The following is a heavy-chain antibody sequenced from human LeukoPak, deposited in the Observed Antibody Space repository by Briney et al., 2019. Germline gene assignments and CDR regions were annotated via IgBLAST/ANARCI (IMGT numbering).Heavy chain of an antibody. V-gene: IGHV1-69*05. CDR1: GGTFSSYA. D-gene: IGHD6-6*01. Sequence: ASVKVSCKASGGTFSSYAISWVRQAPGQGLEWMGRIIPIFGTANYAQKFQGRVTITTDESTSTAYMELSSLRSEDTAVYYCARGTIAARHKSNWFDPWGQGTLVTVSS. CDR3: ARGTIAARHKSNWFDP. CDR2: IIPIFGTA. J-gene: IGHJ5*02.